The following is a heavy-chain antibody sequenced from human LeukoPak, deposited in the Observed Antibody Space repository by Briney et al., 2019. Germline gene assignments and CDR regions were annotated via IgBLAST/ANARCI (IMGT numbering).Heavy chain of an antibody. Sequence: GGSLRLSCAASGFTFSSYAMSWVRQAPGKGLEWVSAISGSGGSTYYADSVKGRFTISRDNSKNTLYLQMNSLRAEDTAVYYCAKEGYYDGSGYYYLLDYWGQGTLVTVSS. CDR2: ISGSGGST. CDR3: AKEGYYDGSGYYYLLDY. D-gene: IGHD3-22*01. CDR1: GFTFSSYA. J-gene: IGHJ4*02. V-gene: IGHV3-23*01.